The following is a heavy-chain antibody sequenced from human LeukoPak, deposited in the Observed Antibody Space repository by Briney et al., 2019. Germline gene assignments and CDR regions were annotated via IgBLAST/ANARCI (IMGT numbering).Heavy chain of an antibody. Sequence: GSLRLSCAASGFTFDDYGMSWVRQAPGKGLEWVSGINWNGGSTGYADSVKGRFTISRDNAKNSLYLQMNSLRAEDTALYYCARVMTYYYDSSGYYYGKYFDYWGQGTLVTVSS. CDR1: GFTFDDYG. J-gene: IGHJ4*02. V-gene: IGHV3-20*04. D-gene: IGHD3-22*01. CDR2: INWNGGST. CDR3: ARVMTYYYDSSGYYYGKYFDY.